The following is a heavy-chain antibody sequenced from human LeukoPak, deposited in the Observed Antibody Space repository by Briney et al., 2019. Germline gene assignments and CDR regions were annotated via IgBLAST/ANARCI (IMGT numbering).Heavy chain of an antibody. D-gene: IGHD3-10*01. V-gene: IGHV3-30*18. J-gene: IGHJ4*02. CDR3: AKDRFRSPGTYFDY. CDR2: ISYDGSNK. CDR1: GFTFSSYG. Sequence: PGRSLRLSCAASGFTFSSYGMHWVRQAPGKGLEWVAVISYDGSNKYYADSVKGRFTISRDNSKNTLYLQMNSLRAEDTAVYYCAKDRFRSPGTYFDYWGQGTLVTVSS.